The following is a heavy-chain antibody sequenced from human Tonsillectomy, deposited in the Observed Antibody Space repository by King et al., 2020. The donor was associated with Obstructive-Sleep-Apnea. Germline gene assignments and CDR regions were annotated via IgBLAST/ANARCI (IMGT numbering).Heavy chain of an antibody. Sequence: VQLVESGGGLVKPGGSLRLSCAASGFTFSSYSMNWVRQAPGKGLEWVSSISSSSSYIYYAASVKGRFTISRDNAKNSLYLQMNSLRAEDTAVYYCARDSSYTATFDYWGQGTLVTVSS. V-gene: IGHV3-21*01. CDR2: ISSSSSYI. J-gene: IGHJ4*02. CDR1: GFTFSSYS. CDR3: ARDSSYTATFDY. D-gene: IGHD5-18*01.